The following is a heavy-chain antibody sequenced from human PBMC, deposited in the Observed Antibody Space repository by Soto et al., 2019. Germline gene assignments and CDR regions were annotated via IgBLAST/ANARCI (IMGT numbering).Heavy chain of an antibody. CDR1: GGSINSSSYF. V-gene: IGHV4-39*01. CDR2: IYYSGST. D-gene: IGHD6-19*01. J-gene: IGHJ5*02. Sequence: SETLSLTCSVSGGSINSSSYFWGWVRQPPGKGLEWIGSIYYSGSTYYNPSLRSRVTISVDTSKNQFSLKLSSVTAADTAVFYCARHYSSGSRNWFDPWGQGTLVTVS. CDR3: ARHYSSGSRNWFDP.